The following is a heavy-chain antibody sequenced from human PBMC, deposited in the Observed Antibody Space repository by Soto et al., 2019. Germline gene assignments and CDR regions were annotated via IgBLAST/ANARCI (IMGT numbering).Heavy chain of an antibody. V-gene: IGHV1-69*01. Sequence: QVQLVQSGAEVKKPGSSVKVSCKASGGTFSSYAISWVRQAPGQGLEWMGGIIPIFGTANYAQKFQGRVTITADESTSTAYMELSSLRSEDTAVDYCACWNDGPFDDGDGDYWGQGTLVTVSS. J-gene: IGHJ4*02. CDR3: ACWNDGPFDDGDGDY. D-gene: IGHD1-1*01. CDR2: IIPIFGTA. CDR1: GGTFSSYA.